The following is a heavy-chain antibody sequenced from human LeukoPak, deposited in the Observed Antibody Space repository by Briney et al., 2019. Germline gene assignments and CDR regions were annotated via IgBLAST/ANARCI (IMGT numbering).Heavy chain of an antibody. CDR1: GGSISSHY. CDR3: ARLGGYSSGYYYYYGMDV. CDR2: IYYSGTT. D-gene: IGHD6-19*01. Sequence: SETLSLTCTASGGSISSHYWSWIRQPPGKGLEWIGYIYYSGTTNYNPSLKSRVTISVDTSRNQFSLKLSSVTAADTAVYYCARLGGYSSGYYYYYGMDVWGQGTTVTVSS. V-gene: IGHV4-59*11. J-gene: IGHJ6*02.